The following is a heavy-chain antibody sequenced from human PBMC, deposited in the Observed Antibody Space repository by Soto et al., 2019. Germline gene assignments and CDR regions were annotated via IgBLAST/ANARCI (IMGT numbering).Heavy chain of an antibody. Sequence: ASVKVSCKASGDTFTSYGISCVRQAPGQGLEWMGWISAYNGNTNYAQKLQGRVTMTTDTSTSTAYMELRSLRSDDTAVYYCARETYYYDSSGFDYWGQGTLVTVSS. CDR1: GDTFTSYG. J-gene: IGHJ4*02. V-gene: IGHV1-18*01. D-gene: IGHD3-22*01. CDR2: ISAYNGNT. CDR3: ARETYYYDSSGFDY.